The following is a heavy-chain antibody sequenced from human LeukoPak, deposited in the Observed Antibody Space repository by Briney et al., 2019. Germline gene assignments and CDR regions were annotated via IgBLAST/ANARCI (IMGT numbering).Heavy chain of an antibody. V-gene: IGHV3-23*01. CDR2: ISGIGGST. CDR3: AKAGYSSSWYNGDWFDP. D-gene: IGHD6-13*01. CDR1: GFTFSSYA. Sequence: PGGSLRLSCAASGFTFSSYAMSWVRQAPAKGLEWVSAISGIGGSTYYADSVKGRFTISRDNSKTTLYLQMNSLRAEDTALYYCAKAGYSSSWYNGDWFDPWGQGTLVTVPS. J-gene: IGHJ5*02.